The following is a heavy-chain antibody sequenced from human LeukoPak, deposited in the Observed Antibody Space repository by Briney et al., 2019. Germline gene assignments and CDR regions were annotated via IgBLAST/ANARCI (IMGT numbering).Heavy chain of an antibody. CDR3: ARGCLSSSTSCYVSLHYFGY. J-gene: IGHJ4*02. D-gene: IGHD2-2*01. CDR1: GYTFTSYY. CDR2: INPSGGST. V-gene: IGHV1-46*01. Sequence: GASVKVSCKASGYTFTSYYMHWVRQAPGQGLEWMGIINPSGGSTSYAQKFQGRVTMTRDTSTGTVYMELSSLRSEDTAVYYCARGCLSSSTSCYVSLHYFGYWGQGTLVTVSS.